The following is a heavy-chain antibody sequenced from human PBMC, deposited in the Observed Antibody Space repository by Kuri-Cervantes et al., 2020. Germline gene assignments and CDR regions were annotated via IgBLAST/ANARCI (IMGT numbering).Heavy chain of an antibody. D-gene: IGHD6-19*01. CDR1: GFTFNNYW. V-gene: IGHV3-30*15. Sequence: GGSLRLSCAASGFTFNNYWMHWVRQAPGKGLEWVASYDESNNFYADSVKGRFTISRDNSKNTLYLQMSSLRAEDTAVYYCAREDIAVTGNGAFEMWGQGTMVTVSS. CDR3: AREDIAVTGNGAFEM. J-gene: IGHJ3*02. CDR2: YDESNN.